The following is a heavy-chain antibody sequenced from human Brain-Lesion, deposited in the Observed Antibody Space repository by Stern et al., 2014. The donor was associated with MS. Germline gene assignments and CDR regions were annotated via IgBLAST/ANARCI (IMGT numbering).Heavy chain of an antibody. D-gene: IGHD3-10*01. V-gene: IGHV3-30*18. CDR1: GFTFSSYG. CDR3: VKRGITEVRGVRLGDY. J-gene: IGHJ4*02. Sequence: VQLLESGGGVVQPGRSLRLTCTVSGFTFSSYGMHSVRQAPGKGLEWVSVISYDGSDTYYAESAKGRFTISRDNSKNTLYLEMRSLRPEDTAVYYCVKRGITEVRGVRLGDYWGPGTLVIVSS. CDR2: ISYDGSDT.